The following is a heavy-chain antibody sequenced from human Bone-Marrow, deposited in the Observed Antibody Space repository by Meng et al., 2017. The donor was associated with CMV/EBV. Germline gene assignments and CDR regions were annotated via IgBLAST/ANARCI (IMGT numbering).Heavy chain of an antibody. CDR2: ISYDGSNK. D-gene: IGHD2-2*02. V-gene: IGHV3-30*18. Sequence: GESLKISCAASGFTFSTYGMHWVRQAPGKGLEWVAVISYDGSNKYYADSVKGRFTISRDNSKNTLYLQMNSLRAEDTAVYYCAKDRNRDVVVVPAAIPDSWGQGTLVTVSS. CDR3: AKDRNRDVVVVPAAIPDS. CDR1: GFTFSTYG. J-gene: IGHJ4*02.